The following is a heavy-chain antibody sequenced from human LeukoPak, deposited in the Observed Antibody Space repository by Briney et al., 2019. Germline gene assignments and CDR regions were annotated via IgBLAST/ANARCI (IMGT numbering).Heavy chain of an antibody. CDR3: AHEGGY. V-gene: IGHV1-69*05. Sequence: GASVKVSCKASGYTFTSYGISWVRQAPGQGLEWMGGIIPIFGTANYAQKFQGRVTITTDESTSTAYMELSSLRSEDTAVYYCAHEGGYWGQGTLVTVSS. CDR1: GYTFTSYG. J-gene: IGHJ4*02. D-gene: IGHD1-26*01. CDR2: IIPIFGTA.